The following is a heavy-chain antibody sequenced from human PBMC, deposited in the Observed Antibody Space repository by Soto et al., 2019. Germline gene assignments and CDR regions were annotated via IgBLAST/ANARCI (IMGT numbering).Heavy chain of an antibody. Sequence: ASVKVSCKASGGTFSSYAISWVRQAPGQGLEWMGGIIPIFGTANYAQKFQGRVTITADESTSTAYMELSSLRSEDTAVYYCARGARSGSGYYNWFDPWGQGTLVTVSS. CDR3: ARGARSGSGYYNWFDP. CDR1: GGTFSSYA. V-gene: IGHV1-69*13. CDR2: IIPIFGTA. J-gene: IGHJ5*02. D-gene: IGHD3-3*01.